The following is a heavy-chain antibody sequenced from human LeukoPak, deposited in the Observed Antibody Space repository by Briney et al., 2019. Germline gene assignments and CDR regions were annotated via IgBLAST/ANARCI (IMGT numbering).Heavy chain of an antibody. J-gene: IGHJ6*02. CDR1: GFSFRNFW. CDR2: INHDGSEK. Sequence: GGSLRLSCAASGFSFRNFWKIWVRQAPGKGLEWVANINHDGSEKYYVDSVKGRFTISRDNAQKSLYLQMNTLRAEDTAVYYCAMAYNYGMDIWGQGTAVTVS. CDR3: AMAYNYGMDI. V-gene: IGHV3-7*03.